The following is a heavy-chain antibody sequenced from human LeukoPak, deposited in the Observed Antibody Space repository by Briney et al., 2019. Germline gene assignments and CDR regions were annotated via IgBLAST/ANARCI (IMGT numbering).Heavy chain of an antibody. CDR3: ATSGFSGYDHPS. D-gene: IGHD5-12*01. CDR1: GFTFRSYS. CDR2: IRGGADDT. Sequence: GGSLRLSCAASGFTFRSYSMAWVRLAPGKGLEWVSVIRGGADDTSYADSVKGRFTISRDNSKNTLFLQMDSLRVEDTAVYYCATSGFSGYDHPSWGQGTLVTVSS. V-gene: IGHV3-23*01. J-gene: IGHJ5*02.